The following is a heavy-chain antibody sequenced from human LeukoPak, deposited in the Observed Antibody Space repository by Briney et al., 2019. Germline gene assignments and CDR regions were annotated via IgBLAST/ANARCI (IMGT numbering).Heavy chain of an antibody. V-gene: IGHV3-7*03. CDR3: ARDPYRFAFDI. CDR1: GFSFSTIY. D-gene: IGHD1-26*01. J-gene: IGHJ3*02. Sequence: GSLRLSCAASGFSFSTIYMSWVRQTPGQGLEWVANINVDGTAEYYVDSVKGRFTISRDNANNSLYLQMNSLRAEDTAVYYCARDPYRFAFDIWGQGTVVLVSS. CDR2: INVDGTAE.